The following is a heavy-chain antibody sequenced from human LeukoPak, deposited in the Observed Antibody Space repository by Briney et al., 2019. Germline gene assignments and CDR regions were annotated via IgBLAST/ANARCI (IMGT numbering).Heavy chain of an antibody. CDR1: GFTFSNYA. CDR3: TTDYTSGSPY. V-gene: IGHV3-23*01. J-gene: IGHJ4*02. CDR2: ISGSGDST. D-gene: IGHD3-10*01. Sequence: GGSLRLSCAASGFTFSNYAMRWVRQAPGKGLEWVSGISGSGDSTYYADSVKGRFTISRDNSKNTLYLQMNSLRAEDTAVYYCTTDYTSGSPYWGQGTLVTVSS.